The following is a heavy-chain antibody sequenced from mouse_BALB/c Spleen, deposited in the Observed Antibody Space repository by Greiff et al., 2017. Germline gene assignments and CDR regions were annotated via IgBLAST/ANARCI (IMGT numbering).Heavy chain of an antibody. J-gene: IGHJ3*01. V-gene: IGHV3-2*02. CDR2: ISYSGST. CDR1: GYSITSDYA. D-gene: IGHD2-3*01. Sequence: VQLKESGPGLVKPSQSLSLTCTVTGYSITSDYAWNWIRQFPGNKLEWMGYISYSGSTSYNPSLKSRISITRDTSKNQFFLQLNSVTTEDTATYYCARSGGYSFLWFAYWGQGTLVTVSA. CDR3: ARSGGYSFLWFAY.